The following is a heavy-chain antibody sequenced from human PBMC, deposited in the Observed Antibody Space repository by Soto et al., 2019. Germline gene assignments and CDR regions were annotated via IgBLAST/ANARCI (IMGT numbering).Heavy chain of an antibody. CDR2: IKQDGTET. J-gene: IGHJ4*02. CDR3: VRDDMWGFDY. Sequence: GGSLRLSCATSGFVFSSFWLSWVRQAPGKGLEWVANIKQDGTETYYVDSVKGRFTISRDNARKSLYLQMNSLRDDDTAVYYCVRDDMWGFDYWGQGARVTVSS. D-gene: IGHD1-26*01. V-gene: IGHV3-7*01. CDR1: GFVFSSFW.